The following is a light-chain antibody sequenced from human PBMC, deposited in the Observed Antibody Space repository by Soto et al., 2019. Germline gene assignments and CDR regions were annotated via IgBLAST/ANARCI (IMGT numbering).Light chain of an antibody. Sequence: QSVLTQPASVSGSPGQSITISCTGTSSDVGGYNHVSWYQQPPGKAPKLMIYDVTNRPSGVSNRFSGSKSGNTASLTISGLQAEDEADYYCSSYTISSTFVFGTGTKVTVL. V-gene: IGLV2-14*01. J-gene: IGLJ1*01. CDR3: SSYTISSTFV. CDR2: DVT. CDR1: SSDVGGYNH.